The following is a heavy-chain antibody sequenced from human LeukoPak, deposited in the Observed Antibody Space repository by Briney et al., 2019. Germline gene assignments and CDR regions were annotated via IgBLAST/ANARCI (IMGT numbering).Heavy chain of an antibody. J-gene: IGHJ3*02. V-gene: IGHV4-39*07. Sequence: SETLSLTCTVSGGSISSSSYYWGWIRQPPGKGLEWIVSIYHSGSTYYNPTLKSRVTIAVETSKNQFSLKLSSVTAADKAVYYCARSCRILDIVATIRARLGGNGFDIWGQGTMVTVSS. D-gene: IGHD5-12*01. CDR2: IYHSGST. CDR3: ARSCRILDIVATIRARLGGNGFDI. CDR1: GGSISSSSYY.